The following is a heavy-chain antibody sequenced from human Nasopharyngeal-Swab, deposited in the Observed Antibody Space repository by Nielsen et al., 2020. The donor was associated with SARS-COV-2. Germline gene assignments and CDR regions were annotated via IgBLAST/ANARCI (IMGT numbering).Heavy chain of an antibody. Sequence: ASGKVSCKASGYTFSSYYMHWVRQAPGQGLEWMGIINPSGGSTSYAQKFQVRVTMTRDTSTSTVYMELSSLRSEDTAVYYCAREVIVVVPAANKETATGPESWFDPWGQGTLVTVSS. CDR3: AREVIVVVPAANKETATGPESWFDP. CDR1: GYTFSSYY. D-gene: IGHD2-2*01. CDR2: INPSGGST. J-gene: IGHJ5*02. V-gene: IGHV1-46*01.